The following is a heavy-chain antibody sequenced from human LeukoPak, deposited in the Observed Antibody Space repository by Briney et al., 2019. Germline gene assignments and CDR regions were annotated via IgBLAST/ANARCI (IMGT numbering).Heavy chain of an antibody. CDR1: GGTFSSYA. CDR3: ARDSEGIPASVAGFQH. V-gene: IGHV1-18*01. J-gene: IGHJ1*01. D-gene: IGHD6-13*01. Sequence: ASVKVSCKASGGTFSSYAISWVRQAPGQGLEWMGWISGYNGDTKYAQNLQGRVTITTDTSTSTAYMDLRILRYDDTAVYYCARDSEGIPASVAGFQHWGQGTQVTVSS. CDR2: ISGYNGDT.